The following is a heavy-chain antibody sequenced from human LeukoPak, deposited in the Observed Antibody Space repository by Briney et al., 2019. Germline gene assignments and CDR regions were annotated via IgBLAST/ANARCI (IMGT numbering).Heavy chain of an antibody. CDR3: ARDGHGDGFLTGYSYFGMDV. CDR2: ITISSTFI. D-gene: IGHD3-9*01. CDR1: GFSLSSYS. J-gene: IGHJ6*02. Sequence: GGSLRLSCAASGFSLSSYSMNWVRQAPGKGPEWVSSITISSTFIYYADSVKGRFTISRDNAESSLFLQMNSLRAEDTAVYFCARDGHGDGFLTGYSYFGMDVWGQGTTVTVSS. V-gene: IGHV3-21*01.